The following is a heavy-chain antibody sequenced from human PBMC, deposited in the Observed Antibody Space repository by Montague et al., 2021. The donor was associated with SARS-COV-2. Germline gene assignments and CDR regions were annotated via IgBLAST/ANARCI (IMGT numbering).Heavy chain of an antibody. CDR3: AKAGDTMVRGVITSYYYYGMDV. CDR1: GFTFSSYA. Sequence: SLRLSCATSGFTFSSYAMSWVRQAPGKGLEWVSAISGSGGSTYYADSVKGRFTISRDNSKNTLYLQMNSLRAEDTAVYYCAKAGDTMVRGVITSYYYYGMDVWGQGTRSPSP. D-gene: IGHD3-10*01. V-gene: IGHV3-23*01. CDR2: ISGSGGST. J-gene: IGHJ6*02.